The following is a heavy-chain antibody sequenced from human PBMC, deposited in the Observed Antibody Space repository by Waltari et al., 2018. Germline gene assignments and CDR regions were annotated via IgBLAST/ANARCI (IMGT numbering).Heavy chain of an antibody. D-gene: IGHD3-22*01. CDR3: ARDKDYIDFSGYDLDH. CDR1: GYTFTDYY. Sequence: QVMLVQSGAEVKKPGASVKVSCKASGYTFTDYYIHWVRQAPGQGLEWVGWVNPNSGGTNFPQKFKGRVTMTRDTSITTAYMDLRGLTSYDTAVYYCARDKDYIDFSGYDLDHWGQGTLVTVSS. V-gene: IGHV1-2*02. CDR2: VNPNSGGT. J-gene: IGHJ4*02.